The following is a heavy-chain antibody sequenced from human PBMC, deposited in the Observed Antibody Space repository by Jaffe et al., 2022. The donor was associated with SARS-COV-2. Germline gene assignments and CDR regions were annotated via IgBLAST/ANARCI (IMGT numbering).Heavy chain of an antibody. V-gene: IGHV4-34*01. Sequence: QVQLQQWGAGLLKPSETLSLTCAVYGGSFSGYYWSWIRQPPGKGLEWIGEINHSGSTNYNPSLKSRVTISVDTSKNQFSLKLSSVTAADTAVYYCARGHQRGSSWFRDNWFDPWGQGTLVTVSS. J-gene: IGHJ5*02. CDR3: ARGHQRGSSWFRDNWFDP. CDR2: INHSGST. D-gene: IGHD6-13*01. CDR1: GGSFSGYY.